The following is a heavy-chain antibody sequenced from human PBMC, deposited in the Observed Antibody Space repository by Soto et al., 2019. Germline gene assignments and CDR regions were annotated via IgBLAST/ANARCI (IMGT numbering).Heavy chain of an antibody. Sequence: EVQLVESGGGLVKPGGSLRLSCAASGFTFSGAWMSWVRQPPGKGLEWVGHIKSKADGGTTDYIAPVKGRFTISRHDSENTLYLQMNSLKSEDTCVYYCTEGFDVRGQGTLVTVSS. J-gene: IGHJ4*02. V-gene: IGHV3-15*01. CDR3: TEGFDV. CDR1: GFTFSGAW. CDR2: IKSKADGGTT.